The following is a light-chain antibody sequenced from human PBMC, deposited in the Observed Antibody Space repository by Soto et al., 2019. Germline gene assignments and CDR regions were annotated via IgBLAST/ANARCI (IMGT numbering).Light chain of an antibody. Sequence: QSLLTQPRSVSGSPGQSVTISCTGTSSDVGGYNYVSWYQHHPGKAPKLMIYDVSKRPSGVPDRFSGSKSGNTASLTISGLQAEDEADYYCCSYAGSYPFVFGTGTKVTVL. V-gene: IGLV2-11*01. CDR3: CSYAGSYPFV. CDR1: SSDVGGYNY. CDR2: DVS. J-gene: IGLJ1*01.